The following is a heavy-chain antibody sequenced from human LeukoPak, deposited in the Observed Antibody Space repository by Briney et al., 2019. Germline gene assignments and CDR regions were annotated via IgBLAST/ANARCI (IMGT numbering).Heavy chain of an antibody. J-gene: IGHJ4*02. Sequence: GGSLRLSCAASGFTFSSYGMHWVRQAPGKGLEWVAVISYDGSNKYYADSVKGRFTISRDNSKNTLYLQMNSLRAEDTAVYYCARDFYASGSGVNFDYWGQGTLVTVSS. V-gene: IGHV3-30*19. CDR2: ISYDGSNK. D-gene: IGHD3-10*01. CDR1: GFTFSSYG. CDR3: ARDFYASGSGVNFDY.